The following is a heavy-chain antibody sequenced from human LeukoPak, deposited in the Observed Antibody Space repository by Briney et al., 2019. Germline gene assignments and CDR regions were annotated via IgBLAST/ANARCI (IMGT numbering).Heavy chain of an antibody. Sequence: GSLRLSCAASGFTFSSYAMSWVRQAPGKGVEWVSAISGSGGSTYYADSVKGRFTISRDNSKNTLHLQMNSLRADDTAAYYCAKVITTITTPRYFQHWGQGTLVIVSS. V-gene: IGHV3-23*01. D-gene: IGHD4-17*01. CDR2: ISGSGGST. CDR3: AKVITTITTPRYFQH. CDR1: GFTFSSYA. J-gene: IGHJ1*01.